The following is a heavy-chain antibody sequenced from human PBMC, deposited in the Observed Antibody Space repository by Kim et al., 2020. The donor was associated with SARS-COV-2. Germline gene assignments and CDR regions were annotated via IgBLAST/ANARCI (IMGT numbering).Heavy chain of an antibody. J-gene: IGHJ5*02. CDR2: ISYDGRYK. CDR1: GLTLARYA. V-gene: IGHV3-30*04. Sequence: GGSLRLSCAASGLTLARYAMHWVRQGPGKGLEWVAVISYDGRYKEYADSVKGRFTISRDTSNNTLYLEMSSLRTEDTASYHCARDLLGFPPYNWFDPWGQGTLVTVTS. D-gene: IGHD7-27*01. CDR3: ARDLLGFPPYNWFDP.